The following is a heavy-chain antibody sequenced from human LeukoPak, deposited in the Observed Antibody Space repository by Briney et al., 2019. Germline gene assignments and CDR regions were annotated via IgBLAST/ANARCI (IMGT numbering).Heavy chain of an antibody. Sequence: RTLETLSLTCTVSGGSISSYYWSWIRQPPGKGLEWIGYIYYSGSTNYNPSLKSRVTISVDTSKNQFSLKLSSVTAADTAVYYCARDLGDGYNSNWFDPWGQGTLVTVSS. CDR1: GGSISSYY. CDR2: IYYSGST. D-gene: IGHD5-24*01. J-gene: IGHJ5*02. V-gene: IGHV4-59*01. CDR3: ARDLGDGYNSNWFDP.